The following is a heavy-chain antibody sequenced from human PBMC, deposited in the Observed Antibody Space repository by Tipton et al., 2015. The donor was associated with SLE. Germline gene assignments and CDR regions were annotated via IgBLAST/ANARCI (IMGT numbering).Heavy chain of an antibody. J-gene: IGHJ4*02. Sequence: LRLSCTVSGGSISSSSYYWGWIRQPPGKGLEWIGSIDYSGSTYYSPSLKSRVTISVDTSKNQFSLKLSSVTAADTAVYYCARDRLGGVIVTTFDYWGQGTLVTVSS. CDR3: ARDRLGGVIVTTFDY. CDR1: GGSISSSSYY. CDR2: IDYSGST. D-gene: IGHD3-16*02. V-gene: IGHV4-39*07.